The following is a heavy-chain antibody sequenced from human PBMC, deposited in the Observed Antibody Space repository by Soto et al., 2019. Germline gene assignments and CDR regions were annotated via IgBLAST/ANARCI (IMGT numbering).Heavy chain of an antibody. J-gene: IGHJ3*01. D-gene: IGHD3-16*01. Sequence: QVQLVQSGADVKKPGSSVKVSCKTSGGPFGSSAISWVRQAPAQGLEWMGEIIPVFDKANYAPNFQGRLTITAGDPTGTVFMQLSSLRSEDTAVYFCARLRRDWGDAFELWGVGTFVTVSS. CDR1: GGPFGSSA. CDR3: ARLRRDWGDAFEL. CDR2: IIPVFDKA. V-gene: IGHV1-69*01.